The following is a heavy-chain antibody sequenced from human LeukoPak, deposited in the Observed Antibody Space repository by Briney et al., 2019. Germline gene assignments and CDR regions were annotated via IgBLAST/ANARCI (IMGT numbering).Heavy chain of an antibody. V-gene: IGHV1-2*06. Sequence: ASVKVSRKASGYTFTGYYIHWVRQAPGQGLEWMGRINPNSGDRNYAQKFQGRVTMTRDTSISAAYMELSRLRSDDTALYYCAREEGLCSSTSCSATFDYWGQGTLVTVSS. CDR2: INPNSGDR. J-gene: IGHJ4*02. CDR1: GYTFTGYY. CDR3: AREEGLCSSTSCSATFDY. D-gene: IGHD2-2*01.